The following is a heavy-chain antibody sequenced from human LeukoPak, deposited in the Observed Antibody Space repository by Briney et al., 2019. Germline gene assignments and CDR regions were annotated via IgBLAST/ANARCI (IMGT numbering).Heavy chain of an antibody. V-gene: IGHV3-23*01. J-gene: IGHJ4*02. D-gene: IGHD2-21*01. Sequence: PGGSLRLSCAASGFTFTTTFTTYAMSWVRQVPGKGLEWVSVVSGSGGNTFYADSVKGRFSISRDNSKNTLYLQMDSLRGEDTAVYYCAKDFRIGYSAHFDYWGQGALVTVSS. CDR3: AKDFRIGYSAHFDY. CDR1: GFTFTTTFTTYA. CDR2: VSGSGGNT.